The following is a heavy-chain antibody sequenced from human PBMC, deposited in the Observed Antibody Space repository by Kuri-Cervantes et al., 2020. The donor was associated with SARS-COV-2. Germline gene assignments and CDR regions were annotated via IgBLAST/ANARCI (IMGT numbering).Heavy chain of an antibody. J-gene: IGHJ4*02. CDR1: GFTVSSNY. Sequence: GESLKISCAASGFTVSSNYMSWVRQAPGKGLEWVSVIYSCGSTYYADSVKGRFTISRDNSKNTLYLQMNSLRAEDTAVYYCAKDGSYGSGSFLDYWGQGTLVTVSS. CDR3: AKDGSYGSGSFLDY. V-gene: IGHV3-53*01. D-gene: IGHD3-10*01. CDR2: IYSCGST.